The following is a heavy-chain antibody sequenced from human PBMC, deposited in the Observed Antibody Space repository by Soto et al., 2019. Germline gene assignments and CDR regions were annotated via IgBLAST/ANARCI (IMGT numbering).Heavy chain of an antibody. CDR1: GYTFNSFG. CDR2: ISDYNGDT. Sequence: QVQLVQSGAELRKPGASVRVSCQASGYTFNSFGISWVRQACGQGLEWQGWISDYNGDTEFPQSLQGRCTLTTDISTSTAYLVLRSLRSYDSAVYYVARPGPYYNDTTGYYPCIFDYWGQGSRVTGSA. J-gene: IGHJ4*02. D-gene: IGHD3-22*01. V-gene: IGHV1-18*04. CDR3: ARPGPYYNDTTGYYPCIFDY.